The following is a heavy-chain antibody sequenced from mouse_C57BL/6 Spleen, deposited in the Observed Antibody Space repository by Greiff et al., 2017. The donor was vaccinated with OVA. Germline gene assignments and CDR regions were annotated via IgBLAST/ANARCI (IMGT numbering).Heavy chain of an antibody. CDR1: GFNIKDDY. D-gene: IGHD3-2*02. V-gene: IGHV14-4*01. CDR3: TTYSSGSY. CDR2: IDPENGDT. J-gene: IGHJ2*01. Sequence: EVQLQESGAELVRPGASVKLSCTASGFNIKDDYMHWVKQRPEQGLEWIGWIDPENGDTEYASKFQGKATITADTSSNAAYLQLSSLTSEDTAVCYCTTYSSGSYWGQGTTLTVSS.